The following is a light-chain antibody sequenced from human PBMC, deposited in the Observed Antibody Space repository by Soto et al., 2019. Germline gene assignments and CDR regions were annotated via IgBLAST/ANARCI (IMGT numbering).Light chain of an antibody. CDR1: RGVSSGY. CDR3: QQYGSSPT. Sequence: EIVLTQSPGSLSLYLGERATLSCRASRGVSSGYLAWYQQKPGQAPRLLIFGASIRATGIPDRFSGSGSGTDFTLSISRLEPEDFAVYFCQQYGSSPTFGGGTKEEIK. V-gene: IGKV3-20*01. J-gene: IGKJ4*01. CDR2: GAS.